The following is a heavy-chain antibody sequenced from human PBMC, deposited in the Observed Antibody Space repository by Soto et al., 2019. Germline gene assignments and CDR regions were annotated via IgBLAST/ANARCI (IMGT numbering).Heavy chain of an antibody. J-gene: IGHJ4*02. D-gene: IGHD1-20*01. V-gene: IGHV3-23*01. Sequence: PGGSLRLSCALSGFTFSSYTMNWVRQAPGKGLEWISSVSGSSSSIYYADSVKGRFTISRDNSKDTLYLQMNNLRAEDTAVYYCAKPPDYNWNDYWGQGTLVTVSS. CDR2: VSGSSSSI. CDR1: GFTFSSYT. CDR3: AKPPDYNWNDY.